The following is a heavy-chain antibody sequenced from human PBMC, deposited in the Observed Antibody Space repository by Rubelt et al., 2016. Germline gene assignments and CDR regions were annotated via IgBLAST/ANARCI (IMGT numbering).Heavy chain of an antibody. D-gene: IGHD7-27*01. Sequence: QVQLQLSGPALVKPSQTLSLTCAISGDSVSGNSATWNWIRQSPSSGLEWLGRTYYRSKWYCDYALSVKSRITINADKSKNHFALQLNSVSPEDTAVYDCGRAGHNWGSENWGQGTLVTVSS. CDR1: GDSVSGNSAT. CDR3: GRAGHNWGSEN. V-gene: IGHV6-1*01. J-gene: IGHJ4*02. CDR2: TYYRSKWYC.